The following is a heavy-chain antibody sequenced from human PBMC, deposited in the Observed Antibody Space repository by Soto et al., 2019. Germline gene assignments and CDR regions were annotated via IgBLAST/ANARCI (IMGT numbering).Heavy chain of an antibody. J-gene: IGHJ6*02. CDR3: ARGRQYYLFWSGYQNEGPHAMDV. CDR2: ISHSGGT. D-gene: IGHD3-3*02. CDR1: GGSFSGYY. Sequence: SETLSLTCAVYGGSFSGYYWTWIRQAPGKGLEWIGEISHSGGTNYNSSLKSRVTISVDTSKKQFSLIQYSVTAADTAVFYCARGRQYYLFWSGYQNEGPHAMDVWGQGTTVTVSS. V-gene: IGHV4-34*01.